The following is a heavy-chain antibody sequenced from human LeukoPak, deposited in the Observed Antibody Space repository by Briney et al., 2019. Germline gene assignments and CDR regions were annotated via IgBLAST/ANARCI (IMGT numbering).Heavy chain of an antibody. D-gene: IGHD3-10*01. CDR2: IYPGDSDT. V-gene: IGHV5-51*01. Sequence: GESLKISCKGSGYSFTSYWIGWVRQIPGKGLEWMGIIYPGDSDTRYSPSFQGQVTISADKSISTAYLRWSSLKASDTAMYYCARGGYYGSGSPYYFDYWGQGTLVTVSS. CDR3: ARGGYYGSGSPYYFDY. J-gene: IGHJ4*02. CDR1: GYSFTSYW.